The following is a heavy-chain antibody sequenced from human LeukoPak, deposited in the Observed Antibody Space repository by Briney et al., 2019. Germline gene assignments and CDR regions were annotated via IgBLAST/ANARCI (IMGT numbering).Heavy chain of an antibody. Sequence: SETLSLTCTVSGGSISSYYWSWIRQPAGKGLEWIGRIYTSGSTNYNPSLKSRVTMSVDTSKNQFSLKLSSVTAADTAVYYCARERAYDFRSGYYKTYYFDYLGLRTLVTVSS. J-gene: IGHJ4*02. CDR1: GGSISSYY. CDR2: IYTSGST. CDR3: ARERAYDFRSGYYKTYYFDY. D-gene: IGHD3-3*01. V-gene: IGHV4-4*07.